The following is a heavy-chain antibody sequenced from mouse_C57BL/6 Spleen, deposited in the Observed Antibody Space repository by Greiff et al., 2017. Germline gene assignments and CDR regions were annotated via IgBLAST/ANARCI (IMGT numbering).Heavy chain of an antibody. J-gene: IGHJ2*01. D-gene: IGHD1-1*01. CDR1: GFTFSSYA. CDR2: ISDGGSYT. V-gene: IGHV5-4*01. CDR3: AREDYGSSYFDY. Sequence: EVNLVESGGGLVKPGGSLKLSCAASGFTFSSYAMSWVRQTPEKRLEWVATISDGGSYTYYPDNVKGRFTISRDNAKNNLYLQMSHLKSEDTAMYYCAREDYGSSYFDYWGQGTTLTVSS.